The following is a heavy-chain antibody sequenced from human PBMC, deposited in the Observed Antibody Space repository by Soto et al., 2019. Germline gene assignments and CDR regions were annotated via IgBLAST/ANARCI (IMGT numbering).Heavy chain of an antibody. V-gene: IGHV5-10-1*01. CDR1: GYSFTSYW. D-gene: IGHD2-2*01. CDR3: ARHWVVPAADYGMDV. J-gene: IGHJ6*02. CDR2: IDPSDSYT. Sequence: GESLKISCKGSGYSFTSYWISWVRQMPGKGLEWMGRIDPSDSYTNYSPSFQGHVTISADKSISTAYLQWSSLKASDTAMYYCARHWVVPAADYGMDVWGQGTTVTVSS.